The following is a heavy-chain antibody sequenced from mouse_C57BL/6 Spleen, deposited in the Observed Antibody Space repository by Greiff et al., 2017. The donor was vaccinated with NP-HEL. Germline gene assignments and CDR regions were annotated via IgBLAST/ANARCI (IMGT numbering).Heavy chain of an antibody. CDR3: ATPIYYDYDRDLAY. V-gene: IGHV1-12*01. CDR1: GYTFTSYN. CDR2: IYPGNGDT. Sequence: LQQSGAELVRPGASVKMSCKASGYTFTSYNMHWVKQTPRQGLEWIGAIYPGNGDTSYNQKFKGKATLTVDKSSSTAYMQLSSLTSEDSAVYFCATPIYYDYDRDLAYWGQGTLVTVSA. D-gene: IGHD2-4*01. J-gene: IGHJ3*01.